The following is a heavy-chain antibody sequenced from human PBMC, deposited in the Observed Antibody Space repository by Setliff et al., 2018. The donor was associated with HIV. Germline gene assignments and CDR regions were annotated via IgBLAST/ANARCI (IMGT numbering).Heavy chain of an antibody. CDR2: IKPDGSEK. V-gene: IGHV3-7*01. J-gene: IGHJ3*02. CDR1: GFTFSNYW. D-gene: IGHD3-16*01. Sequence: GGSLRLSCAASGFTFSNYWMSWVRQTPGKGLEWVANIKPDGSEKYYVDSVKGRFTISRNNAENSLYLQMNSLRAEDTAVYYCARDYVWGRRAFDIWGPGTMVTVSS. CDR3: ARDYVWGRRAFDI.